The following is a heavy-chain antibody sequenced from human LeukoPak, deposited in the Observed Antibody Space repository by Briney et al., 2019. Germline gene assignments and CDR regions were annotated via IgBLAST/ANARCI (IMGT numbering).Heavy chain of an antibody. V-gene: IGHV3-20*04. Sequence: GGSLRLSCAASGFTFDDYGMSWVRQAPGKGLEWVSGINWNGGSTGYADSVKGRFTISRDNAKNTLYLQMNSLRAEDTAVYYCVRDEKPNYYYDSSGLIDYWGQGTLVTVSS. D-gene: IGHD3-22*01. CDR3: VRDEKPNYYYDSSGLIDY. CDR2: INWNGGST. CDR1: GFTFDDYG. J-gene: IGHJ4*02.